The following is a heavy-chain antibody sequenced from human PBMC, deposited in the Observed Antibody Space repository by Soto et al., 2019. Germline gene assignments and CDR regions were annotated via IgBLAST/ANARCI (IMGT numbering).Heavy chain of an antibody. CDR2: INHSGST. CDR1: GGSFSGYY. D-gene: IGHD3-10*01. Sequence: SETLSLTCAVYGGSFSGYYWSWIRQPPGKGLEWIGKINHSGSTNYNPSLKSRVTISVDTSKNQFSLKLSSVTAADTAVYYCASSGPVRGVSNWFDPWGQGTLVTVSS. V-gene: IGHV4-34*01. CDR3: ASSGPVRGVSNWFDP. J-gene: IGHJ5*02.